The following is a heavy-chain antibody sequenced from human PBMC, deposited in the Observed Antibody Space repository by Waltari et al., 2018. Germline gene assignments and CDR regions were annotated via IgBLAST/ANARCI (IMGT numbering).Heavy chain of an antibody. CDR1: GFTVSSNY. CDR2: IYSGGST. CDR3: ARVGSGTTYYYYYMDV. D-gene: IGHD1-7*01. J-gene: IGHJ6*03. V-gene: IGHV3-53*02. Sequence: EVQLVESGGGLIQPGGSLRLYCAASGFTVSSNYMSWDRQAPGKGLEWVSVIYSGGSTYYADSVKGRFTISRDNSKNTLYLQMNSLRAEDTAVYYCARVGSGTTYYYYYMDVWGKGTTVTVSS.